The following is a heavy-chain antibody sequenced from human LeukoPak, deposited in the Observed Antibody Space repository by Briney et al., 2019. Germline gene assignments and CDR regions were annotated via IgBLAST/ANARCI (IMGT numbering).Heavy chain of an antibody. V-gene: IGHV1-2*02. D-gene: IGHD3-9*01. CDR1: GYTFTGYY. CDR2: INPNHGDT. J-gene: IGHJ4*02. CDR3: ARSPHILTGENFDY. Sequence: ASVKVSCKASGYTFTGYYMHWVRQAPGQGLEWMGWINPNHGDTNYAQKFQDRVSMTRDTSISTAYMHLSRLRAADTAVYYCARSPHILTGENFDYWGQGTLLTVSS.